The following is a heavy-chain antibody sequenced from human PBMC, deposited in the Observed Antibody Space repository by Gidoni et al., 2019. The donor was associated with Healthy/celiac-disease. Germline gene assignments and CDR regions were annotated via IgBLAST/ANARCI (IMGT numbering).Heavy chain of an antibody. V-gene: IGHV4-34*01. J-gene: IGHJ6*02. CDR1: GGSFSGYY. CDR3: ARPSSSWYYYYGMDV. CDR2: INHSGST. Sequence: QVQLQQWGAGLLKPSETLSLTCAVYGGSFSGYYWSWIRQPPGKGLEWIGEINHSGSTNYNPSLKSRVTISVDTSKNQFSLKLSSVTAADTAVYYCARPSSSWYYYYGMDVWGQGTTVTVSS. D-gene: IGHD6-13*01.